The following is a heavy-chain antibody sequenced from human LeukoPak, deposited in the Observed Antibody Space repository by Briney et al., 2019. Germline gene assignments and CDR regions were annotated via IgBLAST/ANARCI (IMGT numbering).Heavy chain of an antibody. J-gene: IGHJ4*02. CDR2: ISYDGSNK. V-gene: IGHV3-30*04. D-gene: IGHD3-10*01. Sequence: GGSLRLSCAASGFTFSSYPMHWVRQAPGKGLEWVAVISYDGSNKYYADSVKGRFTISRDNSKNTLYLQMNSLRAEDTAVYYCARDQTPYYGSGSYFSYWGQGTLVTVSS. CDR1: GFTFSSYP. CDR3: ARDQTPYYGSGSYFSY.